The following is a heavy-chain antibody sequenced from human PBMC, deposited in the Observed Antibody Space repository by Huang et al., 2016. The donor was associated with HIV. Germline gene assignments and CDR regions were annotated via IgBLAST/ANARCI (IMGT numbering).Heavy chain of an antibody. V-gene: IGHV3-48*01. J-gene: IGHJ4*02. D-gene: IGHD3-10*01. Sequence: EVQLVESGGDLVQPGGSLRLSCAASGFSFNIYSMNWVRQAPGKGREWVSYISSGSTTIYYADSVKGRFTISRDNAKNSLYLQMNSLRAEDTAVYYCARDGLRGRLMTRSLDYWGQGTLVTVSS. CDR1: GFSFNIYS. CDR3: ARDGLRGRLMTRSLDY. CDR2: ISSGSTTI.